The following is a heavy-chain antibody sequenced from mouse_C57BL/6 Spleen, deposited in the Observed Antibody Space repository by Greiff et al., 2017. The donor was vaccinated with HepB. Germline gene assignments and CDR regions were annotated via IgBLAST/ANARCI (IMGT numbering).Heavy chain of an antibody. Sequence: VQLQQSGAELARPGASVKMSCKASGYTFTSYTMHWVKQRPGQGLEWIGYINPSSGYTKYNQKFKDKATLTADKSSSTAYKQLSSLTSEDSAVYYCARQGLTGAMDYWGQGTSVTVSS. CDR3: ARQGLTGAMDY. CDR2: INPSSGYT. J-gene: IGHJ4*01. V-gene: IGHV1-4*01. D-gene: IGHD2-2*01. CDR1: GYTFTSYT.